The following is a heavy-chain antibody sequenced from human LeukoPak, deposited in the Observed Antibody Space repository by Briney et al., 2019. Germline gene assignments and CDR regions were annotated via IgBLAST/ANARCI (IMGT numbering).Heavy chain of an antibody. V-gene: IGHV4-39*07. CDR2: LYYSGST. CDR3: ARPFYYYDSSGYYSYYFDY. D-gene: IGHD3-22*01. Sequence: PSETLSLTCTVSGGSITSSSYYWGWIRQPPGKGLEWIGSLYYSGSTYYNPTLKSRVTISVDTSKNQFSLKLSSVTAADTAVYYCARPFYYYDSSGYYSYYFDYWGQGTLVTVSS. CDR1: GGSITSSSYY. J-gene: IGHJ4*02.